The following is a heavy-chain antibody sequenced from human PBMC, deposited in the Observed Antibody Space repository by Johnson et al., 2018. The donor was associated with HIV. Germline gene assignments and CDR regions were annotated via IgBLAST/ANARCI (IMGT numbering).Heavy chain of an antibody. CDR1: GFIFSNYP. V-gene: IGHV3-30*04. Sequence: QVQLVESGGGLVQPGGSLRLSCAASGFIFSNYPMHWVRQAPGKGLEWVAVISSDGSETYYADSVKGRFTISRDNSKNTLYLQMNSLRVEDTAVYYCAKAVGGYAFDIWGQGTMVTVSS. J-gene: IGHJ3*02. CDR3: AKAVGGYAFDI. D-gene: IGHD1-26*01. CDR2: ISSDGSET.